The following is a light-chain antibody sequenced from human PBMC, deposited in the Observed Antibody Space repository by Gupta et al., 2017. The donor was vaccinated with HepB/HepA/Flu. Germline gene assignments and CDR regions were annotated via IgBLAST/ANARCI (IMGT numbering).Light chain of an antibody. CDR2: LNSDGSH. V-gene: IGLV4-69*01. Sequence: QLVLTQSPSASASLGASVKLTCTLSSGHSSYAIAWHPQQPEKGPRYLMKLNSDGSHSKGDGIPDRFSGSSSGAERYRTISSLQSEDEAEYYCQTWGTGIDVVFGGGTKLTVL. CDR1: SGHSSYA. CDR3: QTWGTGIDVV. J-gene: IGLJ2*01.